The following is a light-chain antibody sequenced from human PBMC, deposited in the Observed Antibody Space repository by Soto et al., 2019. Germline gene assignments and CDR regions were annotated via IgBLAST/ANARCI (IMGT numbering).Light chain of an antibody. J-gene: IGKJ2*01. V-gene: IGKV1-39*01. Sequence: DIQMNHSPSSLSASVGDRVTITCRASQSISSYLNWYQQKPGKAPKLLIYAASSLQSGVPSRFSGSGSGTDFTLTISSLQPEDFATYYCQQSYSTPYTFGQGTKVDIK. CDR1: QSISSY. CDR3: QQSYSTPYT. CDR2: AAS.